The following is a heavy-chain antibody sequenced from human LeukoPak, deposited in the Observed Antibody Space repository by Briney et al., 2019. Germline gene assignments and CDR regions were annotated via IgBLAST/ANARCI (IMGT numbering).Heavy chain of an antibody. Sequence: SETLSLTCTVPGGSISSDYWSWIRQPPGKGLEWIGYIYYSGSTNYNPALKSRVTISVDTSKNQFSLKLSSVTAADTAVYYCATTRLGYYDILTGYSLGHAFDIWGQGTMVTVSS. V-gene: IGHV4-59*08. J-gene: IGHJ3*02. D-gene: IGHD3-9*01. CDR2: IYYSGST. CDR3: ATTRLGYYDILTGYSLGHAFDI. CDR1: GGSISSDY.